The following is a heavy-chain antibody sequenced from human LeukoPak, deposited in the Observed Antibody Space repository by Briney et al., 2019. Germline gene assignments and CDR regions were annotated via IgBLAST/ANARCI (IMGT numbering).Heavy chain of an antibody. D-gene: IGHD3-16*02. Sequence: PSETLSLTCAVYGGSFSGYYWSWTRQPPGKGLEWIGEINHSGSTNYNPSLKSRVTISVDTSKNQFSLKLSSVTAADTAVYYCARAGFNVWGSYRYDYWGQGTLVTVSS. CDR1: GGSFSGYY. CDR2: INHSGST. J-gene: IGHJ4*02. CDR3: ARAGFNVWGSYRYDY. V-gene: IGHV4-34*01.